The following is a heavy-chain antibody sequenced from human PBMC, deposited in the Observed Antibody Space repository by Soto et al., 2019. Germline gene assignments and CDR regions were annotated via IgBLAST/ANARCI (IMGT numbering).Heavy chain of an antibody. V-gene: IGHV4-30-4*01. D-gene: IGHD3-22*01. Sequence: PSETLSLTCTVSGGSISRDDYYWSWIRQAPGRGLEWIGYIHSSGSIYYNPSLKSRATMSIDTAGNQFSLKVSSVTVADTAVYYCARDLDGLHDDTSGPFPRPGWGQGTLVTVSS. J-gene: IGHJ4*02. CDR2: IHSSGSI. CDR3: ARDLDGLHDDTSGPFPRPG. CDR1: GGSISRDDYY.